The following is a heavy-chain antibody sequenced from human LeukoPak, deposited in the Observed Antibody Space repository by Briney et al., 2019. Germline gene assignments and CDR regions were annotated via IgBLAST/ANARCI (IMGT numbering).Heavy chain of an antibody. CDR1: GFTVSSNY. J-gene: IGHJ4*02. CDR3: ARGSAVRGLVTDY. V-gene: IGHV3-53*01. Sequence: PGGSLRLSCAVSGFTVSSNYMSWVRQAPGKGLEWVSVIYSGGSTYYADSVKGRFTISRDDSKNTLYLQMNSLRAEDTPVYYCARGSAVRGLVTDYWGQGTLVTVSS. CDR2: IYSGGST. D-gene: IGHD3-10*01.